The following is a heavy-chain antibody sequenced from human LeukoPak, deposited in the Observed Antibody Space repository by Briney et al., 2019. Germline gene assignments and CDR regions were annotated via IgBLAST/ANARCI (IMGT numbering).Heavy chain of an antibody. CDR1: EMSFSAYY. D-gene: IGHD6-19*01. CDR3: ARGFPPGSGSRGSHAFDV. Sequence: SETLSLTCAVSEMSFSAYYWNWIRQSPGKELEWIGEINYGGSTKYTPSLEGRGTILIDTSKNQFSLKLTSVTAADTAVYYCARGFPPGSGSRGSHAFDVWGQGTMVTVSS. CDR2: INYGGST. V-gene: IGHV4-34*01. J-gene: IGHJ3*01.